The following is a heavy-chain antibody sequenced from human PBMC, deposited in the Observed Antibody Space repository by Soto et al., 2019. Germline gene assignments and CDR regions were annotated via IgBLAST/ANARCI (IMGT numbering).Heavy chain of an antibody. Sequence: QVQLVESGGGVVQPGRSLRLSCAASGFTFSSYGMHWVRQAPGKGLEWVAVVSYDGSNKNYADSVKGRFTISRDNSKNTLYLQMNSLRAADTAVYYCAKYTSSWTAFDYWGQGTLVTVSS. CDR1: GFTFSSYG. J-gene: IGHJ4*02. CDR2: VSYDGSNK. V-gene: IGHV3-30*18. CDR3: AKYTSSWTAFDY. D-gene: IGHD6-13*01.